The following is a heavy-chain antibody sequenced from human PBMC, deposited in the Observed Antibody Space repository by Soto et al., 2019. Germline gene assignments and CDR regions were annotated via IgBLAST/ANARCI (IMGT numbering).Heavy chain of an antibody. D-gene: IGHD2-15*01. CDR2: ISYDGSNK. J-gene: IGHJ4*02. V-gene: IGHV3-30*03. Sequence: HPGGSLRLSCAASGFPFSSYDMHWVRQAPGKGLEWVAHISYDGSNKHYTDSVKGRFTISRDNSKNMLYLQMSSLRAEDTAVYYCAGGQYYFDYCGQGTRVTVSS. CDR3: AGGQYYFDY. CDR1: GFPFSSYD.